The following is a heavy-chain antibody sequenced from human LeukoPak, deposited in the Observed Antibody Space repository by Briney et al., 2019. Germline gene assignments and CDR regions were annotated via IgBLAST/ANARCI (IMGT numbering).Heavy chain of an antibody. CDR1: GYTFTGYY. Sequence: ASVKVSCKASGYTFTGYYMHWVRQAPGQGLEWMGWINPNSGGTNYAQKFQGWVTMTRDTSISTAYMELSSLRSEDTAVYYCARDRVAARPHPYNWFDPWGQGTLVTVSS. CDR3: ARDRVAARPHPYNWFDP. V-gene: IGHV1-2*04. J-gene: IGHJ5*02. D-gene: IGHD6-6*01. CDR2: INPNSGGT.